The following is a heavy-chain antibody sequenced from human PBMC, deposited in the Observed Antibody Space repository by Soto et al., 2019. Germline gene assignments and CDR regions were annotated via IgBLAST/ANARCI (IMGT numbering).Heavy chain of an antibody. V-gene: IGHV4-59*08. Sequence: QVQLQESGPGLVKPSETLSLTCTVSGGSISSYDWSWIRQPPGKGLEWVGYSYYSGSTNYNPSLKSLVTIAVDTSKNLFSLKRSSVTAADTAVYYCARHHDSWCQGTLVTVSS. CDR2: SYYSGST. CDR3: ARHHDS. CDR1: GGSISSYD. J-gene: IGHJ4*02.